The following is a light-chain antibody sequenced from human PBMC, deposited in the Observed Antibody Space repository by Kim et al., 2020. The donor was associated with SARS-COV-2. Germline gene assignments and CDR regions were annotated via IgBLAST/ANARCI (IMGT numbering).Light chain of an antibody. V-gene: IGLV3-21*04. CDR3: QVWDSSDDHRVV. J-gene: IGLJ2*01. Sequence: GKTARITCGGTSIGSKSVRWYQQKPGQAPVLVISYDSVRPSGIPERFSGSNSGNTATVTISRVEAGDEADYYCQVWDSSDDHRVVFGGGTQLTVL. CDR1: SIGSKS. CDR2: YDS.